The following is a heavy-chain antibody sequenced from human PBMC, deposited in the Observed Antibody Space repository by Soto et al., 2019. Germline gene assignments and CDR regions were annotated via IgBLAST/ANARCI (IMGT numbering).Heavy chain of an antibody. CDR3: GRVVEGATRHTDFDS. J-gene: IGHJ5*01. Sequence: SETLYLTCTVSGGSISSGGYYWSWIRQPPGKGLEFIANVYYSGGAHYNPSFKSRVTISVDTATNQVSLRMSSVTAADTAVYFCGRVVEGATRHTDFDSWGQGTLVTVSS. D-gene: IGHD2-21*01. CDR1: GGSISSGGYY. V-gene: IGHV4-39*01. CDR2: VYYSGGA.